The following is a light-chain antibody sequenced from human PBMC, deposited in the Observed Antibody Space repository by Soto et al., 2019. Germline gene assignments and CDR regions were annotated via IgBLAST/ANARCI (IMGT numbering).Light chain of an antibody. CDR3: QQYNSYSPT. CDR1: QSISVR. V-gene: IGKV1-5*03. J-gene: IGKJ1*01. CDR2: KAS. Sequence: IHMTQSPSTLSASLLDGVTINFRASQSISVRLAWYQQKAGKAPNLLIYKASRLESGVPSRFSGSGSETEFTLTISGLQPGDSATYYCQQYNSYSPTFGQGTKVDI.